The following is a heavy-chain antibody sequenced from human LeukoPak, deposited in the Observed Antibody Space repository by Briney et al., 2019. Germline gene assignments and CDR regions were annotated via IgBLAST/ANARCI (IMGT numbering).Heavy chain of an antibody. CDR3: AREGSNYYYYYGMDV. Sequence: SETLSLTCTVSGGSISSSSYYLGWIRQPPGKGLEWIGIIYYSGSTYYSPSLKSRVTISVDTSKNQFSLRLNSVTAADTAVYYRAREGSNYYYYYGMDVWGQGTTVTVSS. CDR1: GGSISSSSYY. V-gene: IGHV4-39*02. D-gene: IGHD2-2*01. J-gene: IGHJ6*02. CDR2: IYYSGST.